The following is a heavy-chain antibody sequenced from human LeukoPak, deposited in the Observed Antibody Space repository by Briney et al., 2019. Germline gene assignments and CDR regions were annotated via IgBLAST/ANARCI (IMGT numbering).Heavy chain of an antibody. CDR2: ISTYDGNT. J-gene: IGHJ4*02. CDR3: ARPYRISWYYPAGV. D-gene: IGHD6-13*01. CDR1: GYTFMSYG. Sequence: GASVKVSCKALGYTFMSYGINWVRQAPGQGLEWMGWISTYDGNTNYAQKFQGRVTMTTDTPTSTAYMELRSRRFDDTGVYYCARPYRISWYYPAGVWGQGTPVTVSS. V-gene: IGHV1-18*01.